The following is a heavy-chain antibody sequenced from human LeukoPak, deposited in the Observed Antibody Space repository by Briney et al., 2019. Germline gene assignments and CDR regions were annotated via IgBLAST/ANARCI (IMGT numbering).Heavy chain of an antibody. CDR1: GLTFSSYG. D-gene: IGHD4-23*01. CDR3: ARRAGGYSHPYDY. V-gene: IGHV3-53*01. CDR2: IYSGGST. Sequence: GGSLRLSCAASGLTFSSYGMSWVRQAPGRGLEWVSLIYSGGSTYYADSVKGRFTISRDNSKNTLYLQMNSLRAEDTAVYYCARRAGGYSHPYDYWGQGTLVTVSS. J-gene: IGHJ4*02.